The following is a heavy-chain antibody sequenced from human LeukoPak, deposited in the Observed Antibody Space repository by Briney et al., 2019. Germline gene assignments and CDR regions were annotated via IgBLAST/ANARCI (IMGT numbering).Heavy chain of an antibody. V-gene: IGHV7-4-1*02. J-gene: IGHJ4*02. Sequence: ASVTVSCKASGYTFTSYAMNWVRQAPGQGLEWMGWINTNTGNPTYAPGMTGRFVFSLDTSVSTAYLQISSLNADDTAVYYCARDSPYGDYVGIDYWGQGTLVTVSS. D-gene: IGHD4-17*01. CDR2: INTNTGNP. CDR3: ARDSPYGDYVGIDY. CDR1: GYTFTSYA.